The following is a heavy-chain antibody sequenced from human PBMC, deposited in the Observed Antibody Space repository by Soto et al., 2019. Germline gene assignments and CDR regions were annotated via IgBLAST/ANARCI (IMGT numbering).Heavy chain of an antibody. CDR1: GFSFSSYG. D-gene: IGHD6-6*01. J-gene: IGHJ4*02. Sequence: QVQLVESGGGVVQPGRSLRLSCAASGFSFSSYGMHWVRQTPGKGLEWVAVTSADGTDKYYADSVKGRFTISRDNSKITLYLQMNSLGVEDTAVYYCVRGTAIARQHFDCWGQGTLVTVSS. V-gene: IGHV3-30*03. CDR3: VRGTAIARQHFDC. CDR2: TSADGTDK.